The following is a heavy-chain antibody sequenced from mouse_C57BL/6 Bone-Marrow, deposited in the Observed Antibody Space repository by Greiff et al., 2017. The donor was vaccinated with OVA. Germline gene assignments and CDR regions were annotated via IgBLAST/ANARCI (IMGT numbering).Heavy chain of an antibody. Sequence: VKLQQSGAELVRPGTSVKVSCKASGYAFTNYLIEWVKQRPGQGLEWIGVINPGSGGTNYNEKFKGKATLTADKSSSTAYMQLSSLTSEDSAVYFCALYYDYEGGYAMDYWGQGTSVTVSS. D-gene: IGHD2-4*01. CDR2: INPGSGGT. CDR3: ALYYDYEGGYAMDY. J-gene: IGHJ4*01. V-gene: IGHV1-54*01. CDR1: GYAFTNYL.